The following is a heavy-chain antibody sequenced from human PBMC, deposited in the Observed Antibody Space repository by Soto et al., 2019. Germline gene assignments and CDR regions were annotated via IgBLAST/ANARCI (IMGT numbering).Heavy chain of an antibody. Sequence: QVQLVQSGAEMKKPGSSVKVSCQSSGGTFNTYAMNWVRQAPGQGPERMGDISPMFGAANYAPKFQGRVIITADESTGTSYMQLISLTSEDTALYFCAREVQVHTPAFVYWGQGTLVTVSS. D-gene: IGHD3-10*01. J-gene: IGHJ4*02. CDR1: GGTFNTYA. CDR2: ISPMFGAA. V-gene: IGHV1-69*19. CDR3: AREVQVHTPAFVY.